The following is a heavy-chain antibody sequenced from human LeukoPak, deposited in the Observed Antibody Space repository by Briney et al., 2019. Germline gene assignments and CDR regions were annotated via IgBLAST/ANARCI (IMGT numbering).Heavy chain of an antibody. Sequence: GASVKVSCRASGYTFTDYYMHWVRQAPGQGLEWMGWLNPNTLVTKYAQHFQGRVSMTWDTSISTGYMDLLSLTSDDAAIYYCARKDGGRDGMDVWGQGTTVTVSS. D-gene: IGHD4-23*01. CDR2: LNPNTLVT. CDR1: GYTFTDYY. CDR3: ARKDGGRDGMDV. J-gene: IGHJ6*02. V-gene: IGHV1-2*02.